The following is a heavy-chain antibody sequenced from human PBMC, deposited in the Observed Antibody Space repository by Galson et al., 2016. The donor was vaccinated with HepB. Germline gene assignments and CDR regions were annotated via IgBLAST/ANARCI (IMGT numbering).Heavy chain of an antibody. CDR2: ISYDGSNK. CDR3: ARAYSSSWIYFDY. J-gene: IGHJ4*02. Sequence: SLRLSCAASGFTFNDYGIHWARQAPGKGLKWVALISYDGSNKYYADSVKGRFTISRDTSMNTLYLLMNSLRAEDTAMYYCARAYSSSWIYFDYWGQGTLVTVSS. D-gene: IGHD6-13*01. V-gene: IGHV3-30*03. CDR1: GFTFNDYG.